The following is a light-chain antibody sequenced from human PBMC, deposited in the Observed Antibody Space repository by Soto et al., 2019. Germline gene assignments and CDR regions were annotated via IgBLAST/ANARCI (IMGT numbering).Light chain of an antibody. J-gene: IGKJ4*01. CDR2: GTS. Sequence: EIVLTQSPGTLSLSPGERATLSCRASQSVDNHYIAWFQQKPGQAPRLLIYGTSTRPPGIPDRFSGSGSGTEFTLTISSLQSEDFAVYYCQQYNSWPLTFGGGTKVEIK. CDR1: QSVDNH. CDR3: QQYNSWPLT. V-gene: IGKV3D-15*01.